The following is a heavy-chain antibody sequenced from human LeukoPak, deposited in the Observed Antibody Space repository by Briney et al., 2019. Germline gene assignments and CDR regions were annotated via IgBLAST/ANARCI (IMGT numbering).Heavy chain of an antibody. Sequence: GGSLRLSCAASGFTFSSYAMSWVRQAPGKGLEWVSAISGSGGSTYYADSVKGRFTISRDNSKNTLYLQMNSVRAEDTAVYYCAKVVGPLHPPGLCFDYWGQGTLVTVSS. J-gene: IGHJ4*02. CDR2: ISGSGGST. CDR3: AKVVGPLHPPGLCFDY. CDR1: GFTFSSYA. D-gene: IGHD1-26*01. V-gene: IGHV3-23*01.